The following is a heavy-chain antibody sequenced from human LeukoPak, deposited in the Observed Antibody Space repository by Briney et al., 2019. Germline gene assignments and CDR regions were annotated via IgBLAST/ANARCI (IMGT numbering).Heavy chain of an antibody. D-gene: IGHD3-3*01. Sequence: SETLSLTCTVSAGSISSYYWSWIRQPPGKGLEWIGYIYTSGSTNYNPSLKSRVTISVDTSKNQFSLKLSSVTAADTAVYYCARGGRNYDFWSGYYRGNWFDPWGQGTLVTVSS. CDR2: IYTSGST. J-gene: IGHJ5*02. CDR3: ARGGRNYDFWSGYYRGNWFDP. V-gene: IGHV4-4*09. CDR1: AGSISSYY.